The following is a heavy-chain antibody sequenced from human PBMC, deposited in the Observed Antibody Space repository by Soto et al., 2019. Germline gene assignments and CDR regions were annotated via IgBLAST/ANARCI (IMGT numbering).Heavy chain of an antibody. CDR1: GFTFDDYA. Sequence: EVQLVESGGGLVQPGRSLRLSCAASGFTFDDYAMHWVRQAPGKGLEWVSGISWNSGSIGYADSVKGRFTISRDNAKNSLYLQMNSLRAEDTALYYCATWLRSGYWGQGTLVTVSS. J-gene: IGHJ4*02. V-gene: IGHV3-9*01. CDR3: ATWLRSGY. CDR2: ISWNSGSI. D-gene: IGHD5-12*01.